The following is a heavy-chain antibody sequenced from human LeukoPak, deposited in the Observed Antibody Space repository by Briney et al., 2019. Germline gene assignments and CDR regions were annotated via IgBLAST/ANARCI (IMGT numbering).Heavy chain of an antibody. J-gene: IGHJ4*02. V-gene: IGHV4-28*03. CDR1: GYSINSSNW. D-gene: IGHD2-2*01. CDR2: IYYSGST. CDR3: ARGGKYCSSTSCYVTSWDY. Sequence: SDTLSLTCTGSGYSINSSNWWDWIRQPPGKGLEWIWYIYYSGSTYYNPSLKSRVTMSVDTSKNQFSLKLSSVTAVDTAVYYCARGGKYCSSTSCYVTSWDYWGQGILVTVSS.